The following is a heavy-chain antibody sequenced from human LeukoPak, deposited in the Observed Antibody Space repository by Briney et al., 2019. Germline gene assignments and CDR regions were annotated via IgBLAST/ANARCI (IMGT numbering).Heavy chain of an antibody. Sequence: ASVKVSCKASGYTFTSNGISWVGQAPGQGLEWRGWISAYNGNTNYEQKLQGRVTMTRNTSISTAYMELSSLTSEDTAVYYCARGRPLRYFDWLSPASDYYYYMDVWGKGTTVTISS. CDR3: ARGRPLRYFDWLSPASDYYYYMDV. D-gene: IGHD3-9*01. CDR1: GYTFTSNG. CDR2: ISAYNGNT. V-gene: IGHV1-18*01. J-gene: IGHJ6*03.